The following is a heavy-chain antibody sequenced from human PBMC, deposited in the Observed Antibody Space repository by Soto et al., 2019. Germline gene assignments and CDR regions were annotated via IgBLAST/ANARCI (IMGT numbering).Heavy chain of an antibody. J-gene: IGHJ4*02. V-gene: IGHV4-30-4*01. CDR2: IYYSGST. CDR3: ARVGGFGATTIDY. CDR1: GGSISSGDYY. Sequence: QVQLQESGPGLVKPSQTLSLTCTVSGGSISSGDYYWSWIRQPPGKGLEWIGYIYYSGSTYYHPSLKRRVTISVDTSKNQFSLKLSSVIAADTAVYYCARVGGFGATTIDYWGQGTLVTVSS. D-gene: IGHD3-10*01.